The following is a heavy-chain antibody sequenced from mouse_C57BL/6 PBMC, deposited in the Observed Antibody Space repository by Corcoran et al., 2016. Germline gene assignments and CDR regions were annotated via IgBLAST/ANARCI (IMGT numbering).Heavy chain of an antibody. CDR2: INTYSGVP. CDR1: GYTFTTYG. V-gene: IGHV9-3*01. D-gene: IGHD1-1*01. Sequence: QIQLVQSGPELKKPGETVKISCKASGYTFTTYGMSWVKQAPGKGLKWMGWINTYSGVPTYADDFKGRFAFSLETSASTAYLQINNLKNEDTATYFCARGYYGLYYFDYWGQVTTLTVSS. CDR3: ARGYYGLYYFDY. J-gene: IGHJ2*01.